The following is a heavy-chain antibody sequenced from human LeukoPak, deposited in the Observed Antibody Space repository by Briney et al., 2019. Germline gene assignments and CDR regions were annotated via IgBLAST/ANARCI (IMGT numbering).Heavy chain of an antibody. D-gene: IGHD5-24*01. CDR3: ARDPGDGYFKGPNWFDP. Sequence: ASVKVSCKASGYTFTSYGISWVRQAPGQGLEWMGWISAYNGNTNYAQKLQGRVTMTTDTSTSTAYMELRSLRSDDTAVYYCARDPGDGYFKGPNWFDPWGQGTLVTVSS. J-gene: IGHJ5*02. CDR2: ISAYNGNT. V-gene: IGHV1-18*01. CDR1: GYTFTSYG.